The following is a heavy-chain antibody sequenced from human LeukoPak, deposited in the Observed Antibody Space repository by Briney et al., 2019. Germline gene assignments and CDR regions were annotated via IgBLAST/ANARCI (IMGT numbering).Heavy chain of an antibody. Sequence: SVKVSCKASGGTFSSYAISWVRQAPGQGLEWMGGIIPIFGTANYAQKFQGRVTITADESTSTAYMELSSLRSEDTAVYYCARDARHRYCSSSSCYRGWLDPWGQGTPVTVSS. CDR2: IIPIFGTA. CDR3: ARDARHRYCSSSSCYRGWLDP. CDR1: GGTFSSYA. D-gene: IGHD2-2*01. V-gene: IGHV1-69*13. J-gene: IGHJ5*02.